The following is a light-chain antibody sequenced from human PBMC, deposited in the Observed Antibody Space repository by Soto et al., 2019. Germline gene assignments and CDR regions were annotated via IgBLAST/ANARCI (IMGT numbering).Light chain of an antibody. J-gene: IGKJ1*01. CDR3: QQYNSYWT. V-gene: IGKV1-5*03. Sequence: DIQMTQSPSTLSASVGDRVTITCRASQSISSWLAWYQQKQGKAPKLLIYKASSLESGVPSRFSGSGSVTEFTLTISSLQPDDFATYYCQQYNSYWTFGQGTKVEIK. CDR2: KAS. CDR1: QSISSW.